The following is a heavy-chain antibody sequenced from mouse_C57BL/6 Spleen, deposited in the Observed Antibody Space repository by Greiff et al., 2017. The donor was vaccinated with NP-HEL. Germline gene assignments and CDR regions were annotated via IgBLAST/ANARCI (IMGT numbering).Heavy chain of an antibody. Sequence: EVKLVESGEGLVKPGGSLKLSCAASGFTFSSYAMSWVRQTPEKRLEWVAYISSGGDYIYYADTVKGRFTISRDNARNTLYLQMSSLKSEDTAMYYCTRGLKLGWFAYCGQGTLVTVSA. J-gene: IGHJ3*01. V-gene: IGHV5-9-1*02. CDR3: TRGLKLGWFAY. CDR2: ISSGGDYI. D-gene: IGHD4-1*01. CDR1: GFTFSSYA.